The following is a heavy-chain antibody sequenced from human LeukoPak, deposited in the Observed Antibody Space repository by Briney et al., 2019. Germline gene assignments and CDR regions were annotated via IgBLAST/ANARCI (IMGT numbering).Heavy chain of an antibody. CDR1: GGSISSYY. CDR3: ARVAGAKYYFDY. J-gene: IGHJ4*02. Sequence: PSETQSLTCTVSGGSISSYYWSWIRQPPGKGLEWIGYIYYSGSTNYNPSLKSRVTISVDTSKNQFSLKLSSVTAADTAVYYCARVAGAKYYFDYWGQGTLVTVSS. D-gene: IGHD3-10*01. V-gene: IGHV4-59*01. CDR2: IYYSGST.